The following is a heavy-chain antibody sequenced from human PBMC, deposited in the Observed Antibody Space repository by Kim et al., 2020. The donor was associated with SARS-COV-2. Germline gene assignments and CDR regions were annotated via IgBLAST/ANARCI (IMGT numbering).Heavy chain of an antibody. V-gene: IGHV3-21*01. Sequence: GGSLRLSCAASGFTFSSYSMNWVRQAPGKGLEWVSSISSSSSYIYYADSVKGRFTISRDNAKNSLYLQMNSLRAEDTAVYYCARDWPREIAPGTVTTYGMDVWGQGTTVTVSS. D-gene: IGHD4-17*01. CDR2: ISSSSSYI. CDR1: GFTFSSYS. J-gene: IGHJ6*02. CDR3: ARDWPREIAPGTVTTYGMDV.